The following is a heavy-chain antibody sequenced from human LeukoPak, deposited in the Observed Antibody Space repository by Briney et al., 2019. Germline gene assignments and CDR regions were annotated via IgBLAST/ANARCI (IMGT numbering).Heavy chain of an antibody. CDR2: ISGGGGIT. J-gene: IGHJ6*02. V-gene: IGHV3-23*01. CDR3: ARAHSSKGMDV. D-gene: IGHD4-11*01. CDR1: GFTLCSFV. Sequence: GGSLRLSSAASGFTLCSFVMSWVRQAPGKGLEWVSDISGGGGITYYADSVKGRFTISRDTSTNTLYLQKNSLRDEDTAVYYCARAHSSKGMDVWGQGTTVTVSS.